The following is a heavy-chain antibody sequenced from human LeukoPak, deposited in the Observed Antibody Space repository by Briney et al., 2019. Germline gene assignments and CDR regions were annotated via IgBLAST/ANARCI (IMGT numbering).Heavy chain of an antibody. V-gene: IGHV1-69*05. CDR2: IIPIFGTA. J-gene: IGHJ4*02. D-gene: IGHD4-23*01. Sequence: ASVKVSCKASGGTFSSYAISWVRQAPGQGLEWMGGIIPIFGTANYAQKFQGRVTITTDESTSTAYMELRSLRSEDTAVYYCAREGDDGNSVSLRYWGQGTLVTVSS. CDR3: AREGDDGNSVSLRY. CDR1: GGTFSSYA.